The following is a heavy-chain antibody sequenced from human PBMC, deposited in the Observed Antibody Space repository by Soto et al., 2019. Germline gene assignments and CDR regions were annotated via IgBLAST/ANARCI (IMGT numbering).Heavy chain of an antibody. V-gene: IGHV4-30-4*01. CDR3: ARVARIRYYGSGNWFDP. Sequence: KPSETLSLTCTVSGGSISSGDYYWSWIRQPPGKGLEWIGYIYYSGSTYYNPSLKSRVTISVDTSKNQFSLKLSSVTAADTAVYYCARVARIRYYGSGNWFDPWGQGTLVTVSS. J-gene: IGHJ5*02. CDR2: IYYSGST. CDR1: GGSISSGDYY. D-gene: IGHD3-10*01.